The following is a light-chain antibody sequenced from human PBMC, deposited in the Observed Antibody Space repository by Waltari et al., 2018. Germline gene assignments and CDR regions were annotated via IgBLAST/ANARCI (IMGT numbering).Light chain of an antibody. J-gene: IGLJ3*02. Sequence: QSVLTQPPSMSGAPGQKVTIPCTGGSSNFGAGDDVHWYQQFPGAAPKPLIFCNTTRAAGVPGRFSGSKSGTSASLPIAGLQSEDEAVYYCQSFDNNLSGSVFGGGTKLTVL. CDR1: SSNFGAGDD. CDR3: QSFDNNLSGSV. V-gene: IGLV1-40*01. CDR2: CNT.